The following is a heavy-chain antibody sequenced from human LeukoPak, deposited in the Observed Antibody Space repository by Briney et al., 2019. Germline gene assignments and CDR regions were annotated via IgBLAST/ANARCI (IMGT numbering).Heavy chain of an antibody. V-gene: IGHV3-21*01. D-gene: IGHD5-18*01. CDR1: GFTFSSYS. CDR3: AREGITAMADAWNDY. Sequence: GGSLRLSCAASGFTFSSYSMNWVGQPPGRGLEWVSSLGTTSNSMYYAHSLRGRFTISRDNAESSLYLQMNSLRVEDTAVYFFAREGITAMADAWNDYWGQGTLVTVSS. J-gene: IGHJ4*02. CDR2: LGTTSNSM.